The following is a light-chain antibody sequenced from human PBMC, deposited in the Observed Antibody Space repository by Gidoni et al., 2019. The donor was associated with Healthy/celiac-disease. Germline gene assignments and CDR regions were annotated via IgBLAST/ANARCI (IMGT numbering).Light chain of an antibody. V-gene: IGKV1-39*01. J-gene: IGKJ1*01. Sequence: DIQTTQAPSSLSASVGDRVTITCRASQSISSYLNWYQQKPGKAPKLLIYAASSLQSGVPSRFSGSGSGTYFTLTISSLQPEDFATYYCQQSYSTPWTFGQGTKVEIK. CDR2: AAS. CDR3: QQSYSTPWT. CDR1: QSISSY.